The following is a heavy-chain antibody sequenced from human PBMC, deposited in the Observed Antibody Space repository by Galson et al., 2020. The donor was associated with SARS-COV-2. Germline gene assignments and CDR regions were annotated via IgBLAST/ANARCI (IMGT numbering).Heavy chain of an antibody. CDR2: IKNHGDTI. V-gene: IGHV3-11*01. D-gene: IGHD3-16*01. CDR3: ARESWGSLDP. Sequence: GGSLRLSCAASGFSVSHTYMDWVRQAPGKGLEWISFIKNHGDTIYYADSVRGRFTISRDNTNNLLYLQMNSLRVEDTAMYYCARESWGSLDPWGQGTLVTVST. J-gene: IGHJ5*02. CDR1: GFSVSHTY.